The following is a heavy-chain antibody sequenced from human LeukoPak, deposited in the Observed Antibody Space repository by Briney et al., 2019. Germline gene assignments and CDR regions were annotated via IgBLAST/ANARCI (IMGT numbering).Heavy chain of an antibody. V-gene: IGHV4-30-2*01. D-gene: IGHD3-10*01. CDR2: IYHSGST. J-gene: IGHJ5*02. Sequence: SETLFLTCAVSGGSISSGGYSWSWIRQPPGKGLEWIGYIYHSGSTYYNPSLKSRVTISVDRSKNQFSLKLSSVTAADTAVYYCARGGYYGSGSYYGVNWFDPWGQGTLVTVSS. CDR1: GGSISSGGYS. CDR3: ARGGYYGSGSYYGVNWFDP.